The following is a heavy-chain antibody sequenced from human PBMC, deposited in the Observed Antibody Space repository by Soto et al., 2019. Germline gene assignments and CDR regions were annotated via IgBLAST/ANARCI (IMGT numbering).Heavy chain of an antibody. Sequence: QVQLQQWGAGLLKPSETLSLACAVYGGSFSGYYWSRIRQPPGKGLEWIGEIDHRGSANYNPSLKSRVTISVDTSKNQFSLKLSSVAAADTAVYYCTRRGGGNYPYYFDYWGQGTLLTVSS. CDR2: IDHRGSA. J-gene: IGHJ4*02. D-gene: IGHD2-21*01. CDR1: GGSFSGYY. CDR3: TRRGGGNYPYYFDY. V-gene: IGHV4-34*01.